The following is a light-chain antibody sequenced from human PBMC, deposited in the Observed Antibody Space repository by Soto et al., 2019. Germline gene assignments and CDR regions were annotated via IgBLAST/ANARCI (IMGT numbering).Light chain of an antibody. V-gene: IGKV3-15*01. CDR2: GAS. CDR3: QQYVSSPPT. CDR1: QSVRSN. Sequence: EIVMTQSPATLSVSPGERATVSCRASQSVRSNLAWYQQKPGQAPRLLIYGASTRATGIPARFSGSGSGTEFTLTISSLQSEDFAVYYCQQYVSSPPTFGQGTEVEIK. J-gene: IGKJ1*01.